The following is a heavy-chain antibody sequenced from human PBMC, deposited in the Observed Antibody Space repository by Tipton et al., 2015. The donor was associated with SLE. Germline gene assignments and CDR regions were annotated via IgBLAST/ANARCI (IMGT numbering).Heavy chain of an antibody. CDR3: ARGDWGRSYWYFDL. CDR2: IYGGGST. Sequence: SLRLSCAASGLTVSSSYMSWVRQAPGKGLEWVSVIYGGGSTYYADSVKGRFSISRDHSRNTLYLQMNSLGAEDTAVYYCARGDWGRSYWYFDLWSRGTLVTVSS. D-gene: IGHD7-27*01. V-gene: IGHV3-66*01. CDR1: GLTVSSSY. J-gene: IGHJ2*01.